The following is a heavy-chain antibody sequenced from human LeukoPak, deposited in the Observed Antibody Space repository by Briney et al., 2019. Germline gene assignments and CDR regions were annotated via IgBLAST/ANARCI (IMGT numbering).Heavy chain of an antibody. Sequence: SETLSLTCSVSGDSLSSYSWSWIRQPPGKGLEWIGYIFNSGSTTYNPSLESRVTISQDTSKKQFSLRLRSVTAADTAVYYCAGDYTSRSYRFDYWGQGTQVTVSS. D-gene: IGHD3-10*01. V-gene: IGHV4-59*01. CDR1: GDSLSSYS. J-gene: IGHJ4*02. CDR2: IFNSGST. CDR3: AGDYTSRSYRFDY.